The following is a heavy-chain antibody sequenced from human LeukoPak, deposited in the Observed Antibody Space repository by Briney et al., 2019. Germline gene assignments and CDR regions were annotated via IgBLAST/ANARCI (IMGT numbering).Heavy chain of an antibody. CDR3: AMSGSYYLDAFDI. Sequence: SETLSLTCTVSGGSISSYYWSWIRQPPAKGLEWIGYIYYSGSTNYNPSLKSRVTISVDTSKNQFSLKLSSVTAADTAVYDCAMSGSYYLDAFDIWGQGTMVTVSS. J-gene: IGHJ3*02. CDR1: GGSISSYY. CDR2: IYYSGST. D-gene: IGHD1-26*01. V-gene: IGHV4-59*01.